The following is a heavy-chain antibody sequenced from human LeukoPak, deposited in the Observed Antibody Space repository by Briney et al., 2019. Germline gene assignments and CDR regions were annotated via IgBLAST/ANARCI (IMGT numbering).Heavy chain of an antibody. CDR3: AREATGDLSFDH. CDR1: GYTFTGYY. Sequence: ASVKVSCESSGYTFTGYYIHWVRQAPGPGLEWMGSINPPGGGTNYSQQCQGRVTMTRDTSFTTAYMELSRLTSDDTAVYFCAREATGDLSFDHWGQGTLVTVPS. J-gene: IGHJ4*02. V-gene: IGHV1-2*02. CDR2: INPPGGGT.